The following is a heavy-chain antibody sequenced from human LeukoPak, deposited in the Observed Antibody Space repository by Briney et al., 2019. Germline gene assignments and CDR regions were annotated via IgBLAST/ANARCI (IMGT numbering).Heavy chain of an antibody. Sequence: SQTLSLTCTVSGGSISSGGYYWSWIRQHPGKGLEWIGYIYYSGSTCYNPSLKSRVTISVDTSKNQFSLKLSSVTAADTAVYYCARDGGSTSPSAGYAFDIWGQGTMVTVSS. J-gene: IGHJ3*02. V-gene: IGHV4-31*03. CDR2: IYYSGST. CDR1: GGSISSGGYY. CDR3: ARDGGSTSPSAGYAFDI. D-gene: IGHD2-2*01.